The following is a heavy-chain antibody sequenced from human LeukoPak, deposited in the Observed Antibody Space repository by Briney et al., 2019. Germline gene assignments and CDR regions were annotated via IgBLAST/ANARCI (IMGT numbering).Heavy chain of an antibody. J-gene: IGHJ5*02. CDR3: AANRFDP. V-gene: IGHV3-66*01. CDR1: GFTFRSYV. Sequence: GGSLRLSCSASGFTFRSYVMHWVRQAPERGLEWVSIIYSGSSTDYADSVKGRFTISRDNSKNILYLQMNSLRAEDTAVYYCAANRFDPWGQGTLVTVSS. CDR2: IYSGSST.